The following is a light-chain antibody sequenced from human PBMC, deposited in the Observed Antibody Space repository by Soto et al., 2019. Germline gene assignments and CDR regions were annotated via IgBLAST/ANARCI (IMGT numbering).Light chain of an antibody. J-gene: IGLJ2*01. Sequence: QSALTQPASVSGSPGQSITISCTGTSSDVGGYNYVSWYQQHPGKAPKLMIYGVSNRPSGVSNRFSGSKSGNTASLTISGLQAEDEADYYCSSYTNSSPLVVFGGGTKLTVL. CDR1: SSDVGGYNY. CDR2: GVS. V-gene: IGLV2-14*03. CDR3: SSYTNSSPLVV.